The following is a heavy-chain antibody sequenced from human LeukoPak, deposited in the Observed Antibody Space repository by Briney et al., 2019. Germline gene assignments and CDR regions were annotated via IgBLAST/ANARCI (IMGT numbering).Heavy chain of an antibody. D-gene: IGHD6-6*01. Sequence: SETLSLTCAVYGGSFSSYYWTWIRQPPGKGLEWIGEINHSGSTNYNPSLKSRVTISVDTSKNQFSLKLSSVTAADTAVYYCARGRMIAARPVFRNYYYYYMDVWGKGTTVTVSS. V-gene: IGHV4-34*01. CDR2: INHSGST. CDR1: GGSFSSYY. J-gene: IGHJ6*03. CDR3: ARGRMIAARPVFRNYYYYYMDV.